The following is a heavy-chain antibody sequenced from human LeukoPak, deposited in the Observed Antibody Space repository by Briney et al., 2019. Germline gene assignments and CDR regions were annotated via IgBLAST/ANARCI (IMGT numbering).Heavy chain of an antibody. CDR1: GFTFSSYA. D-gene: IGHD2-15*01. CDR2: ISGSGGST. CDR3: ARDMGYCSGGSCRPKKTDAFDI. Sequence: GGSLRLSCAASGFTFSSYAMSWVRQAPGKGLEWVSAISGSGGSTYYADSVKGRFTISRDNSKNTLYLQMNSLRAEDTAVYYCARDMGYCSGGSCRPKKTDAFDIWGQGTMVTVSS. V-gene: IGHV3-23*01. J-gene: IGHJ3*02.